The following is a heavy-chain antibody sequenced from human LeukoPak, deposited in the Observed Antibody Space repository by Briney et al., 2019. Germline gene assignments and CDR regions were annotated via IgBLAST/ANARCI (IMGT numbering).Heavy chain of an antibody. CDR2: IYASGST. V-gene: IGHV4-4*07. D-gene: IGHD3-22*01. J-gene: IGHJ4*02. CDR1: GGSINSYY. CDR3: ARDDTSRAYDN. Sequence: SETLSLTCTVSGGSINSYYWSWIRQPAGRGLEWIGRIYASGSTNYNPSLKSRVTMSVDTSKNEFSLKLSSVTAADTAVYYCARDDTSRAYDNWGQGTLVTVSS.